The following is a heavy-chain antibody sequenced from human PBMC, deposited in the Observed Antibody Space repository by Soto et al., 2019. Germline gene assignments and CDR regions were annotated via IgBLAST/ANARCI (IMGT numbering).Heavy chain of an antibody. D-gene: IGHD3-22*01. CDR1: GGSISSGGYY. CDR2: IYYNGST. CDR3: ARGSPYYDSSGYSNWFDP. V-gene: IGHV4-31*03. J-gene: IGHJ5*02. Sequence: SETLSLTCPLSGGSISSGGYYWSWIRQHPGKGLEWIGYIYYNGSTYYNPSLKSRVTISVDTSKNQFALKLSSVIAADTAVYYCARGSPYYDSSGYSNWFDPWGQGTLVTVSS.